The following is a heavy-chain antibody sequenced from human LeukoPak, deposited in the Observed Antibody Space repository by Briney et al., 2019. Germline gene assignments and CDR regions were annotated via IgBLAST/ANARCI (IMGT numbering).Heavy chain of an antibody. CDR2: ISGSGVLT. Sequence: GGSLRLSCAASGFTFSSYAMSWVRQAPGKGLEWVSAISGSGVLTFYADSVRGRFTISRDISKNTLYLQMNSLRAEDTAVYYCAGDVYSRDDYWGQGTLVSVSS. J-gene: IGHJ4*02. CDR1: GFTFSSYA. V-gene: IGHV3-23*01. D-gene: IGHD6-13*01. CDR3: AGDVYSRDDY.